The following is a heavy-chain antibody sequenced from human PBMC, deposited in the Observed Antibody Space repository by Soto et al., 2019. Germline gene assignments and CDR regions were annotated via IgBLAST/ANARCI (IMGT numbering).Heavy chain of an antibody. D-gene: IGHD3-16*01. CDR2: TYYRSKWYN. J-gene: IGHJ4*02. V-gene: IGHV6-1*01. Sequence: PSQTLSLTCAISGDSVSSNSAAWNWIRQSPSRGLEWLGRTYYRSKWYNDYAVSVKSRITINPDTSKKQVSLQLNSVTAEDTAVYYCASGNRESFAIDYWGRGTLVTVS. CDR1: GDSVSSNSAA. CDR3: ASGNRESFAIDY.